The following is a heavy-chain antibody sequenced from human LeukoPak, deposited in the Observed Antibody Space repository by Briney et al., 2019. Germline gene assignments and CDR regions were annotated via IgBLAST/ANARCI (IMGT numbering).Heavy chain of an antibody. CDR2: MNHSGNT. Sequence: PSETLSLTCAVYGGSFSSYYWSWIRQPPGKGLEWIGEMNHSGNTNYNPSLRSRVTISVDTSKNQFSLKLSSVTAANTAMYYCAGSRTWTQPFDPWGQGTLVTVSS. D-gene: IGHD5-18*01. CDR3: AGSRTWTQPFDP. J-gene: IGHJ5*02. V-gene: IGHV4-34*01. CDR1: GGSFSSYY.